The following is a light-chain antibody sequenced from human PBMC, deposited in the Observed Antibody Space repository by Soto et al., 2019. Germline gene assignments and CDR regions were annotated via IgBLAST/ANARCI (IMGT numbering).Light chain of an antibody. Sequence: DIQMTQSPSTLSGSVGDRVTITCRASQTISSWLAWYQQKPGKAPKLLIYKASTLKSGDPSRFSVSGSGTEFTLSISSLQPDDFLTYDCQHYNSYSEAFGRGTKVELK. V-gene: IGKV1-5*03. CDR2: KAS. J-gene: IGKJ1*01. CDR3: QHYNSYSEA. CDR1: QTISSW.